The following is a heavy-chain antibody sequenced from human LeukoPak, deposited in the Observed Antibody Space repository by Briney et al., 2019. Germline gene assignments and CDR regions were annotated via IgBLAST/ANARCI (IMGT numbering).Heavy chain of an antibody. Sequence: SETLSLTCTVSGGSISSYYWSWIRQPPGKGLEWIGYIYYSGSTNYNPSLKSRVTISVDTSKNQFSLKLSSVTAADTAVYYCARHAGELRAFDIWGQGTMATVSS. V-gene: IGHV4-59*08. CDR1: GGSISSYY. J-gene: IGHJ3*02. D-gene: IGHD1-26*01. CDR2: IYYSGST. CDR3: ARHAGELRAFDI.